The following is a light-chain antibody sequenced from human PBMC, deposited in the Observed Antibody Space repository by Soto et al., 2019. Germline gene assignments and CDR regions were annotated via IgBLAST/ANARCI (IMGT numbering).Light chain of an antibody. CDR2: DAS. CDR3: QQRSNWPIT. V-gene: IGKV3-11*01. CDR1: QSVSSY. J-gene: IGKJ5*01. Sequence: EIVLTQSPATLPLSPGEGATLSCRASQSVSSYLAWYQQKPGQAPRLLIYDASNRATGIPVRFSGSGSGTDFTLTISSLEPEDFAVYYCQQRSNWPITFGQGTRLEIK.